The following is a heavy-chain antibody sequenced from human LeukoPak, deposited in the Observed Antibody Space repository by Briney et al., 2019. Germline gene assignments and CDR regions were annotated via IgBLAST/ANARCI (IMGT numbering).Heavy chain of an antibody. V-gene: IGHV4-59*11. Sequence: SETLSLTCTVSGGSITSQYWSWIRQPPGKGLEWIGYIYDSVSTNYNPTLKSRVTISVDTSKNQFSLKLSSVTAADTAVYYCAGRITIFGVVHDYWGQGTLVTVSS. CDR1: GGSITSQY. CDR2: IYDSVST. CDR3: AGRITIFGVVHDY. J-gene: IGHJ4*02. D-gene: IGHD3-3*01.